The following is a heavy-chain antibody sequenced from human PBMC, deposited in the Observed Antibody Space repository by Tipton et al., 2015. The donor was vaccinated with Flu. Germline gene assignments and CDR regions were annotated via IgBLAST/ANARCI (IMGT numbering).Heavy chain of an antibody. Sequence: SLRLSCEASGFTFNSYEMNWVRQAPGKGLEWVSHISPSGSTKYYADSVKGRFTISRDNSKNTLYLQMNSLRAEDTAVYYCARDLVSYDSSGSPRYWGQGTLVTVSS. CDR2: ISPSGSTK. CDR1: GFTFNSYE. V-gene: IGHV3-48*03. CDR3: ARDLVSYDSSGSPRY. D-gene: IGHD3-22*01. J-gene: IGHJ4*02.